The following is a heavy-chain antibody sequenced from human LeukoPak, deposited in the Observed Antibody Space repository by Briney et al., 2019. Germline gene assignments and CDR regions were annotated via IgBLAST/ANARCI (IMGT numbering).Heavy chain of an antibody. D-gene: IGHD6-13*01. CDR2: ISGSGGST. J-gene: IGHJ6*03. Sequence: GGSLRLSCAASGFTFSSYAMSWVRQAPGKGLEWVSAISGSGGSTYYAESVKGGFTISRDNSKNTLYLQMNSLRAEDTAVYYCAKGGVKQQLGTSDYYYYYMDVWGKGTTVTVSS. V-gene: IGHV3-23*01. CDR1: GFTFSSYA. CDR3: AKGGVKQQLGTSDYYYYYMDV.